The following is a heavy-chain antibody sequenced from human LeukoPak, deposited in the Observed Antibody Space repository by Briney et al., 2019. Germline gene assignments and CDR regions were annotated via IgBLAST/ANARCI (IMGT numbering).Heavy chain of an antibody. D-gene: IGHD6-6*01. J-gene: IGHJ3*02. CDR1: RGSINNTNW. Sequence: SGTLSLTCAVSRGSINNTNWWSWVRQPPGKGLEWIGEIYHSGSTNYNPSLKSRVTISVDKSKNQFSLKVSSVTAADTAVYYCANGRPYRSSSDAFDIWGQGTMVNVSS. CDR2: IYHSGST. V-gene: IGHV4-4*02. CDR3: ANGRPYRSSSDAFDI.